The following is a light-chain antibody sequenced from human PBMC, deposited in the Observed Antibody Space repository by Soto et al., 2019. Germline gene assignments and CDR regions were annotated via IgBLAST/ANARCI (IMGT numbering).Light chain of an antibody. Sequence: QSVLTQPPSASGSPGQSVTISCTGTSSDVGGYNSVSWYQQHPGKAPKLMIYEVSKRPSGVPDRFSGSKSGTSASLAITGLQAEDEADYYCQSFDSSLRAYVFGAGTKLTVL. CDR3: QSFDSSLRAYV. J-gene: IGLJ1*01. CDR2: EVS. V-gene: IGLV2-8*01. CDR1: SSDVGGYNS.